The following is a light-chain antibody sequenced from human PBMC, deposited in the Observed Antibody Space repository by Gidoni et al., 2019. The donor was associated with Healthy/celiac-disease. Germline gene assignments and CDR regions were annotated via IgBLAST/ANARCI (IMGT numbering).Light chain of an antibody. V-gene: IGKV1-27*01. Sequence: DIQMTQSPSSLSAAVGDRVTITRRASQGISKYLAWYQQKPGKVPKLLIYAASTLQSGVPSRFSGSGSGTDFTLTISSLQPEDVATYYCQKYNSAPWTFGQXTKVEIK. J-gene: IGKJ1*01. CDR3: QKYNSAPWT. CDR1: QGISKY. CDR2: AAS.